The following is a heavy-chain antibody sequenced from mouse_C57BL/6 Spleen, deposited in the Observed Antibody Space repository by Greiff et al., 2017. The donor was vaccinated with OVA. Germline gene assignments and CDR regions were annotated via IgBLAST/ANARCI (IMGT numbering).Heavy chain of an antibody. V-gene: IGHV1-5*01. CDR2: IYPGNSDT. CDR3: TAYYGSSFDY. D-gene: IGHD1-1*01. CDR1: GYTFTSYW. J-gene: IGHJ2*01. Sequence: EVQLQQSGPVLARPGASVKMSCKTSGYTFTSYWMHWVKQRPGQGLEWIGAIYPGNSDTSYNQKFKGKAKLTAVTSASTAYMELSSLTNEDSAVYYCTAYYGSSFDYWGQGTTLTVSS.